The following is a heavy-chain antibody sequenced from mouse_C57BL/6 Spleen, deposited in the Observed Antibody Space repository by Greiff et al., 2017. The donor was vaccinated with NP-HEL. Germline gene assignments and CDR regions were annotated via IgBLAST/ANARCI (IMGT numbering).Heavy chain of an antibody. J-gene: IGHJ3*01. D-gene: IGHD2-4*01. V-gene: IGHV1-19*01. Sequence: VQLQQSGPVLVKPGASVKMSCKASGYTFTDYYMNWVKQSHGKSLEWIGVINPYNGGTSYNQKFKGKATLTVDKSSSTAYMELNSLTSEDSAVYYCARGGGLEGFAYWGQGTLVTVSA. CDR1: GYTFTDYY. CDR3: ARGGGLEGFAY. CDR2: INPYNGGT.